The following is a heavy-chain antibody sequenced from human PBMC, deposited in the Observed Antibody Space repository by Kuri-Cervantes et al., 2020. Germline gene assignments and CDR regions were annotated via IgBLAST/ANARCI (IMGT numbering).Heavy chain of an antibody. CDR3: ARRGYCSGAGCSFVY. CDR1: GFIFSNSA. Sequence: GGSLRLSCAPSGFIFSNSAMSWVRQAPGKGLEWVSVISDGGHTKYYADSVRGRFTISRDDSGNTMYLQMNSLRAEDSALYYCARRGYCSGAGCSFVYWGQGTQVTVSS. J-gene: IGHJ4*02. D-gene: IGHD2-2*01. V-gene: IGHV3-23*01. CDR2: ISDGGHTK.